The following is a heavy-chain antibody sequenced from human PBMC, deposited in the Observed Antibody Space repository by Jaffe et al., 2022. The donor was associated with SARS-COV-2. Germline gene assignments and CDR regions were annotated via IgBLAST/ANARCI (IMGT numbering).Heavy chain of an antibody. D-gene: IGHD6-19*01. J-gene: IGHJ1*01. CDR2: ISYDGSNK. Sequence: QVQLVESGGGVVQPGRSLRLSCAASGFTFSSYAMHWVRQAPGKGLEWVAVISYDGSNKYYADSVKGRFTISRDNSKNTLYLQMNSLRAEDTAVYYCARDGDSSGWFKSRAEYFQHWGQGTLVTVSS. V-gene: IGHV3-30*04. CDR1: GFTFSSYA. CDR3: ARDGDSSGWFKSRAEYFQH.